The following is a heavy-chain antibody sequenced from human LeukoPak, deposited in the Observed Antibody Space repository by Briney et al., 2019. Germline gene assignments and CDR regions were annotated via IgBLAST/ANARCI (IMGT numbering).Heavy chain of an antibody. CDR1: GFNFYDHA. D-gene: IGHD3-22*01. CDR2: ISWNGDTK. CDR3: AKARQLHYYDTSGYYFDP. J-gene: IGHJ5*02. V-gene: IGHV3-9*01. Sequence: GGSLRLSCAASGFNFYDHAMHWVRQAPGKGLEWVSGISWNGDTKDYADSVKGRFTISRDNAKNSLYLQMNSLRAEDTALYYCAKARQLHYYDTSGYYFDPWGQGTLVTVSS.